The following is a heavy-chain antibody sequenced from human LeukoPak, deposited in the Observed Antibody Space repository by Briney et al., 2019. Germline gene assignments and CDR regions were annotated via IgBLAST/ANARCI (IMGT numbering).Heavy chain of an antibody. Sequence: SETLSLTCAASGGSISSSNWWSWVRQPPGKGLEWIGEIYHSGSTNYNPSLKSRVTISVDKSKNQFSLKLSSVTAADTAVYYCARAIAVAGFDYWGQGALVTVSS. CDR3: ARAIAVAGFDY. J-gene: IGHJ4*02. D-gene: IGHD6-19*01. V-gene: IGHV4-4*02. CDR2: IYHSGST. CDR1: GGSISSSNW.